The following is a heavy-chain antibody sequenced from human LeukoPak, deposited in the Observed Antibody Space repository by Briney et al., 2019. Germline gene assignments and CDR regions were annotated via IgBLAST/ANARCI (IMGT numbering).Heavy chain of an antibody. CDR1: GDSVSSNSAA. CDR2: TYYRSKWYN. J-gene: IGHJ5*02. D-gene: IGHD6-13*01. V-gene: IGHV6-1*01. CDR3: ARETIGPHVRQQLVGQWFDP. Sequence: SQTLSLTCAISGDSVSSNSAAWNCIRQSPSRGLEWLGRTYYRSKWYNDYAVSVKSRITINPDTSKNQFSLQLNSVTPEDTAVYYCARETIGPHVRQQLVGQWFDPWGQGTLVTVSS.